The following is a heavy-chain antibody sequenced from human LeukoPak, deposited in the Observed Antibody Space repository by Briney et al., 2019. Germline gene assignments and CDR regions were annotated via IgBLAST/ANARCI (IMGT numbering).Heavy chain of an antibody. Sequence: ASVKVSCKASGYTFTGYYMHWVRQAPGQGLEWMGWINPNSGGTNYAQKFQGRVTMTRDTSISTAYMELSRLRSDDTAVYYCASRIRSYDSSGYYYPTTTDAFDIWGQGTMVTVSS. CDR3: ASRIRSYDSSGYYYPTTTDAFDI. V-gene: IGHV1-2*02. CDR1: GYTFTGYY. J-gene: IGHJ3*02. D-gene: IGHD3-22*01. CDR2: INPNSGGT.